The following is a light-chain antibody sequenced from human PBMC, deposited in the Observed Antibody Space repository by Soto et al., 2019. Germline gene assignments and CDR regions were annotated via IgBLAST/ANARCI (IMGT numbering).Light chain of an antibody. J-gene: IGKJ2*01. V-gene: IGKV1-39*01. Sequence: IQMTQSPSSLSASVGDRVTITCRASRPIDTYLNWYQYKPGKAPKLLIYGASSLHSGVPSRFSGSGSGTDFTLTIRSLQPEDFATYYCQQSYSTPLYTSGQGTKLEIK. CDR1: RPIDTY. CDR2: GAS. CDR3: QQSYSTPLYT.